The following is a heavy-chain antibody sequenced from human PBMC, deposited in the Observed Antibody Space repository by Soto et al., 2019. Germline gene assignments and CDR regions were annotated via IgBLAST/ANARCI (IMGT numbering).Heavy chain of an antibody. D-gene: IGHD2-2*01. CDR2: ISYDGGNK. CDR3: ARRYCSSTSCQNYYYYYGMDV. CDR1: GVTLSNYA. V-gene: IGHV3-30-3*01. Sequence: GGCLGLSCAASGVTLSNYAMPWARQAPGKGLEWVAVISYDGGNKYYADSVKGRFTISRDNSKNTLYLQMNSLRAEDTAVYYCARRYCSSTSCQNYYYYYGMDVWGQGTTVPVSS. J-gene: IGHJ6*02.